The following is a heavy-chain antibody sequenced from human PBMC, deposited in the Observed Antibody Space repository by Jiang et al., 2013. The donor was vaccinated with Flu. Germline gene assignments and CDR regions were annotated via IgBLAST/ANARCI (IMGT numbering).Heavy chain of an antibody. CDR2: IKQDGSEE. CDR3: ARERVAGSPSTVDI. J-gene: IGHJ3*02. V-gene: IGHV3-7*01. D-gene: IGHD6-19*01. CDR1: GFTFSSYW. Sequence: GGLVQPGGSLRLSCAASGFTFSSYWMSWVRQAPGKGLEWVANIKQDGSEENYVDSVKGRLTISRDNAKDSLYLQMNSLRAEDTALYYCARERVAGSPSTVDIWGQGTMVTVSS.